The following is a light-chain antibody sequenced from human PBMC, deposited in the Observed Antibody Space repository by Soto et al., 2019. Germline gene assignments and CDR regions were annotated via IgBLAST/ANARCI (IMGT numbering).Light chain of an antibody. CDR1: SGSIASNY. Sequence: QSVSESPGKTVTISCTGSSGSIASNYVQWYQQRPGSAPTTVIYEDNQRPSGVPDRFSGSIDSSSNSASLTISGLKTEDEADYYCQSYDSSNPWVFGGGTKVTVL. CDR3: QSYDSSNPWV. CDR2: EDN. J-gene: IGLJ3*02. V-gene: IGLV6-57*02.